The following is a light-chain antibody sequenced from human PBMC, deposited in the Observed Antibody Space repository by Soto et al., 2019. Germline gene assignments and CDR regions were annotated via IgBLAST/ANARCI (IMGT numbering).Light chain of an antibody. Sequence: QSALTQPASVSGSPGQSITISCTGSSSDIGSYNLVSWYQHHPGKAPKLMIYEGTNRPSGVSNRFSGSKSGNTASLTISGLQAEDEADYYCCSYARGSTLIFDGGTKLTVL. CDR2: EGT. J-gene: IGLJ2*01. CDR3: CSYARGSTLI. V-gene: IGLV2-23*01. CDR1: SSDIGSYNL.